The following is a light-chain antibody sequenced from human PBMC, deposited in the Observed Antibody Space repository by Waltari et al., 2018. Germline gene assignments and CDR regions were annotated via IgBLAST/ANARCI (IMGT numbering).Light chain of an antibody. CDR1: ERVSNY. Sequence: EIVLTQSPVTLSLAAGERATISCRASERVSNYLAWYQKKPGQSPTLLIYDTSKRATGIPGRFSGSGYGTDFTLTINNLEAEDFALYYCQQGVILPLTFGGGTKLEIK. J-gene: IGKJ4*01. CDR3: QQGVILPLT. V-gene: IGKV3-11*01. CDR2: DTS.